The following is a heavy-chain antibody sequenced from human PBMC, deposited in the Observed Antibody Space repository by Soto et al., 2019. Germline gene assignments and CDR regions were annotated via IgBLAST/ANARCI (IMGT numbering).Heavy chain of an antibody. V-gene: IGHV4-59*08. Sequence: PSETLSLTCTVSGGSISSYYWSWIRQPPGKGLEWIGYIYYSGSTNYNPSLKSRVTISVDTSKHQFSLNLSSVTAADTAVYYCARHLGDYYGSGSYSFWFDPWGPGTLVTVSS. J-gene: IGHJ5*02. CDR2: IYYSGST. CDR3: ARHLGDYYGSGSYSFWFDP. D-gene: IGHD3-10*01. CDR1: GGSISSYY.